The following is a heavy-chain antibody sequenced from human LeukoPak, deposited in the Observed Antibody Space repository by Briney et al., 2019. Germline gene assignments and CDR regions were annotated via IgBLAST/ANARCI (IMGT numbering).Heavy chain of an antibody. V-gene: IGHV1-46*03. Sequence: ASVTVSFTASGYGFTIYYNYWVWNAPGQGHGWKGIINLSVGGRTYECKFQGRGTMTRDTSTSKDSMELNSLRSEDTAVYYCARHGSGRYYPAEGRVDYWGQGTLVTVSS. D-gene: IGHD3-10*01. CDR3: ARHGSGRYYPAEGRVDY. J-gene: IGHJ4*02. CDR2: INLSVGGR. CDR1: GYGFTIYY.